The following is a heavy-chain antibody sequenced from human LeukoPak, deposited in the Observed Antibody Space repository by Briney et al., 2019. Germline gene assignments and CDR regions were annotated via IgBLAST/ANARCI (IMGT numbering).Heavy chain of an antibody. V-gene: IGHV4-39*01. CDR3: ARLKSTIFGVVAHLDY. D-gene: IGHD3-3*01. J-gene: IGHJ4*02. CDR1: GGSISSSSYY. CDR2: IYYSGST. Sequence: SETLSLTCTVSGGSISSSSYYWGWIRQPPGKGLEWIGSIYYSGSTYCNPSLKSRVTISVDTSKNQFSLKLSSVTAADTAVYYCARLKSTIFGVVAHLDYWGQGTLVTVSS.